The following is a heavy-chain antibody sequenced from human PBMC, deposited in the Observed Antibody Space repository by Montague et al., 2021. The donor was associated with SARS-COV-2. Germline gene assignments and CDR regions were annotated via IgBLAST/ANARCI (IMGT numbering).Heavy chain of an antibody. CDR1: GGSISSGGYY. D-gene: IGHD3-22*01. J-gene: IGHJ3*02. CDR3: AGFPTSYYYDSKAAPATPDAFDI. Sequence: TLSLTCTVSGGSISSGGYYWSWIRQHPGKGLEWIGYIYYSGSTYYNPSLKSRVTISVDTSKNQFSLKLSSVTAADTAVYYCAGFPTSYYYDSKAAPATPDAFDIWGQGTMVTVSS. CDR2: IYYSGST. V-gene: IGHV4-31*03.